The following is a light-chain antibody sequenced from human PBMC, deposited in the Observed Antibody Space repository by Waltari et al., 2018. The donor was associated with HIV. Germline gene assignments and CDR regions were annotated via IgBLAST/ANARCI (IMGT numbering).Light chain of an antibody. CDR2: RVK. Sequence: QSALAQPASVSGSPGQSITFSCPGTRSAIGSYNYVSWYQKHPDKAPKVIIYRVKSRPSGVSDRFSGSKSGNTASLTISGLQAEDEADYYCSSYTTSNTYVFGRGTTVSVL. V-gene: IGLV2-14*01. J-gene: IGLJ1*01. CDR3: SSYTTSNTYV. CDR1: RSAIGSYNY.